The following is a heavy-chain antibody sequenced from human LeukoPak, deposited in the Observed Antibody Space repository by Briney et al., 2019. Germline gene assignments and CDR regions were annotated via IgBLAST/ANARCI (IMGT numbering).Heavy chain of an antibody. J-gene: IGHJ6*03. D-gene: IGHD2-2*02. CDR3: AKNGVTYTDYYYYMDV. CDR1: GFTFDDYA. Sequence: PGGSLRLSCTASGFTFDDYAMHWVRHAPGKGLEWVSGISWNSGSVGYADSVKGRFTISRDNAKNSLYLQMDSLRAEDTAFYYCAKNGVTYTDYYYYMDVWGKGTTVTISS. V-gene: IGHV3-9*01. CDR2: ISWNSGSV.